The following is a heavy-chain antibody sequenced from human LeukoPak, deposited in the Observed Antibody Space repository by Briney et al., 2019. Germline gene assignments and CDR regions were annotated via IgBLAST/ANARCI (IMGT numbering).Heavy chain of an antibody. CDR2: INSGGGT. J-gene: IGHJ4*02. Sequence: QPGGSLRLSCAASGFTISGFYMTWVRQAPGKGLEWVSVINSGGGTYYADSVRGRFTISRDNSKNTLSLQMNSLRAEDTAVYYCARDIGTRNWGQGTLVTVSS. V-gene: IGHV3-66*01. CDR1: GFTISGFY. CDR3: ARDIGTRN. D-gene: IGHD1-1*01.